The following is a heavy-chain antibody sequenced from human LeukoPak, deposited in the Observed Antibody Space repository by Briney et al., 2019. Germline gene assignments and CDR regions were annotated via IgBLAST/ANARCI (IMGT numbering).Heavy chain of an antibody. CDR1: GYSISSGYY. CDR2: IYHSGST. V-gene: IGHV4-38-2*02. Sequence: PSETLSLTCTVSGYSISSGYYWGWIRPPPGKGLEWIGSIYHSGSTYYNPSLKSRVTISVDTSKNQFSLKLSSVTAADTAVYYCAGSRDGYNSDYYYGMDVWGQGTTVTVSS. J-gene: IGHJ6*02. CDR3: AGSRDGYNSDYYYGMDV. D-gene: IGHD5-24*01.